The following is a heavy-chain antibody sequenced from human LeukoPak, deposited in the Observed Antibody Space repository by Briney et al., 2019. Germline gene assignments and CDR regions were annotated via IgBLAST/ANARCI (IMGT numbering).Heavy chain of an antibody. CDR2: INPDDSNA. J-gene: IGHJ1*01. CDR1: GYSFTSYW. V-gene: IGHV5-51*01. Sequence: GESLKISCKGSGYSFTSYWIGWVRQMPGKGLEWMGVINPDDSNARYSPSFQGQVSISADKSISTAYLQWRSLKASDSAMYYCARLGIPEYFQDWGQGTLVTVSS. CDR3: ARLGIPEYFQD.